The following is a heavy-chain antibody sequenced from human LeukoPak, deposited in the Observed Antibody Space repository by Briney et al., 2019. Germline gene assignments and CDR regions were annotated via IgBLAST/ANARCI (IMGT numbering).Heavy chain of an antibody. CDR3: ARGFLLWFGEPPATFDI. Sequence: GGSLRLSCVVSGLTFDDYAMHWVRQAPGKGLEWVSGISWNSDNIGYADSVKGRFTISRDNAKNSLYLQMNSLRAEDTALYYCARGFLLWFGEPPATFDIWGQGTMVTVSS. V-gene: IGHV3-9*01. CDR1: GLTFDDYA. J-gene: IGHJ3*02. CDR2: ISWNSDNI. D-gene: IGHD3-10*01.